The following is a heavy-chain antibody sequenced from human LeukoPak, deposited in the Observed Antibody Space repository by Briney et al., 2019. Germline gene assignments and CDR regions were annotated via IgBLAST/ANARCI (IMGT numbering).Heavy chain of an antibody. D-gene: IGHD3-10*01. V-gene: IGHV3-33*01. CDR2: IWYDGSNK. CDR1: GFTFSSYG. Sequence: GGSLRLSCAASGFTFSSYGMHWVRQAPGKGLEWVAVIWYDGSNKYYADSVKGRFTISRDNSKNTLYLQMNSLRAEDTAVYYCARGLGFGSYGMDVWGKGTTVTVSS. J-gene: IGHJ6*04. CDR3: ARGLGFGSYGMDV.